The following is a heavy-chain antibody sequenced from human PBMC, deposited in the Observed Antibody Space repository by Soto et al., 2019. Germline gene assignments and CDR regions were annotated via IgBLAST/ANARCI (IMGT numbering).Heavy chain of an antibody. CDR3: ARLDFWSGYKAYYYYGMDV. J-gene: IGHJ6*02. V-gene: IGHV1-69*13. CDR1: GGTFSSYA. D-gene: IGHD3-3*01. Sequence: GASVKVSCKASGGTFSSYAISWARQAPGQGLEWMGGIIPIFGTANYAQKFQGRVTITADESTSTAYMELRSLRSEDTAVYYCARLDFWSGYKAYYYYGMDVWGQGTTVTVSS. CDR2: IIPIFGTA.